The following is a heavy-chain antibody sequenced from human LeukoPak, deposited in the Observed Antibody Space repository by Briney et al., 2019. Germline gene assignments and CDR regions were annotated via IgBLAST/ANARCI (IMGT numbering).Heavy chain of an antibody. Sequence: GGSLRLSCAASGFTFSDYGMHWVRQAPGKGLEWLAFIRHDQTNKIYADSKQGRLTISRDNSKNTLYLQINSLRVEDTAVYYCARTLTVAGTGSFDYWGQGTLVTVSS. D-gene: IGHD6-19*01. CDR2: IRHDQTNK. CDR3: ARTLTVAGTGSFDY. J-gene: IGHJ4*02. CDR1: GFTFSDYG. V-gene: IGHV3-30*02.